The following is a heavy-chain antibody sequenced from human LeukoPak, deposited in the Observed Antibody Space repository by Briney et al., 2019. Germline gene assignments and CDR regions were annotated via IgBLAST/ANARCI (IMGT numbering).Heavy chain of an antibody. CDR1: GFTFSSYS. V-gene: IGHV3-21*01. CDR2: ISSSSSYI. D-gene: IGHD6-6*01. Sequence: GGSLRLSCAASGFTFSSYSMNWVRQAPGKGLEWVSSISSSSSYIYYADSVKGRFTISRDNAKNSLYLQMNSPRAEDTAVYYCARDLTLYSSSGGFDYWGQGTLVTVSS. J-gene: IGHJ4*02. CDR3: ARDLTLYSSSGGFDY.